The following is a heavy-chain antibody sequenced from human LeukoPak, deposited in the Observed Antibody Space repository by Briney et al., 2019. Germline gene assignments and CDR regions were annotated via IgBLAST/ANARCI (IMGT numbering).Heavy chain of an antibody. CDR3: AHSPSISGWGVSLSAEYFQH. CDR1: GFSLSTSGVG. J-gene: IGHJ1*01. Sequence: SGPTLVKPTQTLTLTCTFSGFSLSTSGVGVGWIRQPPGKALEWLALIYWDGDKRYSPSLKSRLTITKDTSKNQVVLTMTNMDPVDTATYYCAHSPSISGWGVSLSAEYFQHWGQGTLVTVSS. CDR2: IYWDGDK. D-gene: IGHD3-10*01. V-gene: IGHV2-5*02.